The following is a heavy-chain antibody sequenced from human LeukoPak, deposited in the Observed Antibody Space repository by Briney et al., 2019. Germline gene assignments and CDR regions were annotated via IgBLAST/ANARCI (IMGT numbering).Heavy chain of an antibody. J-gene: IGHJ3*02. Sequence: SETLSLTCAVYGGSFSGYYWSWIRQPPGKGLEWIGEINHSGSTNYNPSLKSRVTISVDTSKNQFSLKLSSVTAADTAVYYCARRNHFPTYYYDSSGYYYSRSARGAFDIWGQGTMVTVSS. CDR2: INHSGST. D-gene: IGHD3-22*01. CDR3: ARRNHFPTYYYDSSGYYYSRSARGAFDI. CDR1: GGSFSGYY. V-gene: IGHV4-34*01.